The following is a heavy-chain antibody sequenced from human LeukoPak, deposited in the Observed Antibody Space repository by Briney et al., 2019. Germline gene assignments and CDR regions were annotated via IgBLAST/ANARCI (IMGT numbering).Heavy chain of an antibody. J-gene: IGHJ4*02. Sequence: PSETLSLTCAVYGGPFSGYYWSWIRQPPGKGLEWIGEINHSGSTNYNPSLKSRVTISVDTSKNQFSLKLSSVTAADTAVYYCARGGYDFWSGYPLDYWGQGTLVTVSS. CDR2: INHSGST. CDR1: GGPFSGYY. CDR3: ARGGYDFWSGYPLDY. D-gene: IGHD3-3*01. V-gene: IGHV4-34*01.